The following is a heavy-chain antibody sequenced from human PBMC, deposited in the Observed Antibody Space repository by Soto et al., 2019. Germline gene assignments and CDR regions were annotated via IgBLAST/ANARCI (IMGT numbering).Heavy chain of an antibody. V-gene: IGHV3-48*02. Sequence: EVQLVESGGGLVQPGGSLRLSCAASGFTFSSYSMNWVRQAPGKGLEWVSYISSSSSTIYYADSVKGRFTISRDNAKNSLYLQTSSLRDEDTAVYYCARDPGYSYGPPDYWGHGTLVTVSS. CDR1: GFTFSSYS. D-gene: IGHD5-18*01. J-gene: IGHJ4*01. CDR2: ISSSSSTI. CDR3: ARDPGYSYGPPDY.